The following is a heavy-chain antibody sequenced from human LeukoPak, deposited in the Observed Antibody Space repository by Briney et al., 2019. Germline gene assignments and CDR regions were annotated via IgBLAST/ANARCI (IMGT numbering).Heavy chain of an antibody. D-gene: IGHD2-2*01. V-gene: IGHV4-39*01. J-gene: IGHJ3*02. CDR1: GGSISSSSYY. CDR2: TYYSGST. CDR3: ARAPASSTINDAFDI. Sequence: PPETLSLTCTVSGGSISSSSYYWGWIRQPPGKGLEWIGSTYYSGSTYYNPSLKRRVTISVDTSKTQFSLKLSSVTAADTAVYYCARAPASSTINDAFDIWGQGTMVTVSS.